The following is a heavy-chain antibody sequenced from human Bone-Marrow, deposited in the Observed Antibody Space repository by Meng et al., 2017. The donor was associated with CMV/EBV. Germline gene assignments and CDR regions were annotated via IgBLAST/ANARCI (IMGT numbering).Heavy chain of an antibody. V-gene: IGHV3-30*04. Sequence: GGSLKISCAASGFTFSSFAMHWVRQAPGKGLEWVAVISYDGTNKYYADFVKGRFTISRDNSQNTLHLQMSRLRAGDTAIYDCARSVSPSEGFDNWGQGTPVTVSS. CDR1: GFTFSSFA. CDR2: ISYDGTNK. CDR3: ARSVSPSEGFDN. J-gene: IGHJ4*02. D-gene: IGHD3-16*01.